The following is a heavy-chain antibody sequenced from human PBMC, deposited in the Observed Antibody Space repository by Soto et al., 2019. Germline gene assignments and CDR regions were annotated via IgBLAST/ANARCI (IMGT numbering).Heavy chain of an antibody. CDR1: GYTFTGYY. D-gene: IGHD5-12*01. V-gene: IGHV1-2*04. Sequence: ASVKVSCKASGYTFTGYYMHWVRQAPGQGLEWMGWINPNSGGTNYAQKFQGWVTMTRDTSISTAYMELSRLRSDDTAVYYCARNGYSGYEGNDAFDIWGQGTMVTVSS. J-gene: IGHJ3*02. CDR3: ARNGYSGYEGNDAFDI. CDR2: INPNSGGT.